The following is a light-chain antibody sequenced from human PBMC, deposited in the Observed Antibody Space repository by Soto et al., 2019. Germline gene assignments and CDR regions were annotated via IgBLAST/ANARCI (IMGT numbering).Light chain of an antibody. CDR3: VLYMGSGIRV. Sequence: QTVVTQEPSFSVSPGGTVTLTCGLSSGSVSTSYYPSWYQQTPGQAPRTLIYSTNTRSSGVPDRFSGSILVNKAALTITGAQADDESDYYCVLYMGSGIRVFGGGTKVTVL. CDR1: SGSVSTSYY. CDR2: STN. J-gene: IGLJ3*02. V-gene: IGLV8-61*01.